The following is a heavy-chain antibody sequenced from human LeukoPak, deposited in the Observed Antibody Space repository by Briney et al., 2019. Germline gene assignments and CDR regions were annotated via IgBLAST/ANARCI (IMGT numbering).Heavy chain of an antibody. D-gene: IGHD3-10*01. CDR2: ISGSGGST. CDR1: GFTFSSYA. J-gene: IGHJ4*02. Sequence: GGSLRLSCAASGFTFSSYAMSWVRQAPGKGLEWVSAISGSGGSTYYADSVKGRFTISRDNSKNTLSLQMNSLRAEDTAVYYCATFRSDGSGNDSWGQGTLVTVSS. V-gene: IGHV3-23*01. CDR3: ATFRSDGSGNDS.